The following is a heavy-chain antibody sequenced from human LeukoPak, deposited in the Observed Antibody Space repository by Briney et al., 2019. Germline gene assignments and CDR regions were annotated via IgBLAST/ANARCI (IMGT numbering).Heavy chain of an antibody. CDR3: ARDRGRIAAAGPSDY. V-gene: IGHV4-39*07. CDR2: IYYSGST. D-gene: IGHD6-13*01. CDR1: GGSISSSSYY. Sequence: SETLSLTCTVSGGSISSSSYYWGWIRQPPGKGLEWIGSIYYSGSTYYNPSLKSRVTISVDTSKNQFSLKLSSVTAADTAVYYCARDRGRIAAAGPSDYWGQGTLVTVSS. J-gene: IGHJ4*02.